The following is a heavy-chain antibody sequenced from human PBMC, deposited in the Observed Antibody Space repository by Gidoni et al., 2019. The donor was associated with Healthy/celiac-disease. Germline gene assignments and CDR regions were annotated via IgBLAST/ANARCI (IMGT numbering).Heavy chain of an antibody. V-gene: IGHV4-59*08. CDR2: IYYSGST. CDR1: GGSISSYY. D-gene: IGHD3-3*01. CDR3: ARLRVLEWSTTRIYYYYGMDV. Sequence: QVQLQESGPGLVKPSETLSLTCTVSGGSISSYYWSWIRQPPGKGLEWIGYIYYSGSTNYNPSLKSRVTISVDTSKNQFSLKLSSVTAADTAVYYCARLRVLEWSTTRIYYYYGMDVWGQGTTVTVSS. J-gene: IGHJ6*02.